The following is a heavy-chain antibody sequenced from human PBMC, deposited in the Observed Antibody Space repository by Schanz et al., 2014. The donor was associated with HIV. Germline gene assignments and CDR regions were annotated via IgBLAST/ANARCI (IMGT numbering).Heavy chain of an antibody. Sequence: QLQLQESGPGLVKPSETLSLTCSVSGDSISNTTHYWGWIRQPPGKGLEWIGSAHHSGSTYYTPSPKSRATISVDPSKTRVPLKLSSVPAADTAVFYCARHQRGSYLEALDYWGQGTLVTVSS. J-gene: IGHJ4*02. CDR2: AHHSGST. CDR1: GDSISNTTHY. CDR3: ARHQRGSYLEALDY. V-gene: IGHV4-39*01. D-gene: IGHD3-10*01.